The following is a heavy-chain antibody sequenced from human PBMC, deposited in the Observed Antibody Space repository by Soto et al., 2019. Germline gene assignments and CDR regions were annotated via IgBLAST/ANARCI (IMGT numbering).Heavy chain of an antibody. D-gene: IGHD5-12*01. Sequence: QVQLQESGPGLVKPSETLSLTCTVSGASISGHYWGWFRQPPGKRPEWIGYMHYTGSTNYNPSLRSRVAISLATSKNQYSLKLIPVTAADTAVYYCAGGRGRLTLSWGLGTLVTVSS. CDR3: AGGRGRLTLS. J-gene: IGHJ5*02. CDR1: GASISGHY. V-gene: IGHV4-59*11. CDR2: MHYTGST.